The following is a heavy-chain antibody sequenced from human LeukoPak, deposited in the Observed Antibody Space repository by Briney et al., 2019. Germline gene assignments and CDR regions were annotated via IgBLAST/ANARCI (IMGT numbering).Heavy chain of an antibody. J-gene: IGHJ4*02. Sequence: SETLSLTCAVYGGSFSGYYWSWIRQPPGKGLEWIGEINHSGSTNYNPSLKSRVTISVDTSKNQFSLKLSSVTAADTAVYYCARGSRYYDILTGYPALYYFDYWGQGTLVTVSS. CDR1: GGSFSGYY. CDR3: ARGSRYYDILTGYPALYYFDY. V-gene: IGHV4-34*01. D-gene: IGHD3-9*01. CDR2: INHSGST.